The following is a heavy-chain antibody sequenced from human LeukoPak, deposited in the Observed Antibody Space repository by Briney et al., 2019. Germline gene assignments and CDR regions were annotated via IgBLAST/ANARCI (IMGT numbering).Heavy chain of an antibody. Sequence: PGGSLRLSCAASGFTFSSYSMNWVRQAPGKGLEWVSSISSSSSYIYYADSVKGRFTISRDNAKNSLYLQMNSLRAEDTAVYYCARGLGYRSGGSCYPPVSWGQGTTVTVSS. V-gene: IGHV3-21*01. CDR3: ARGLGYRSGGSCYPPVS. J-gene: IGHJ6*02. D-gene: IGHD2-15*01. CDR1: GFTFSSYS. CDR2: ISSSSSYI.